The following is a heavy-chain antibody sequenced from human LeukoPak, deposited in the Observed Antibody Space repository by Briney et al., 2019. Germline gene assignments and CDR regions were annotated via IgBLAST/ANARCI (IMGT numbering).Heavy chain of an antibody. J-gene: IGHJ3*02. D-gene: IGHD2-21*02. CDR3: ARDPQVTAIHDAFDI. Sequence: LGGSLRLSRAPSGFTLRSNYVSWVRQAPGKGLEWVSVIYSSGSTYYADSAKGRFTISRDISKNTLYLQMNSLRAEDTAVYYCARDPQVTAIHDAFDIWGQGTMVTVSS. CDR1: GFTLRSNY. V-gene: IGHV3-66*01. CDR2: IYSSGST.